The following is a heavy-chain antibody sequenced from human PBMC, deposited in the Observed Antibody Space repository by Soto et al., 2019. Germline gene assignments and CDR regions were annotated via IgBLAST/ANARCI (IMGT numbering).Heavy chain of an antibody. CDR2: IYPGDSDA. J-gene: IGHJ4*02. CDR1: GYNFISYW. Sequence: PGESLKISCQASGYNFISYWIAWVRQMPGKGLEWMGIIYPGDSDATYSPSFEGQVTFSVDKSITTAYLQWISLKASDTAMYYCARQAYFGSGTYYSDYWGQGTQVTAPQ. D-gene: IGHD3-10*01. CDR3: ARQAYFGSGTYYSDY. V-gene: IGHV5-51*01.